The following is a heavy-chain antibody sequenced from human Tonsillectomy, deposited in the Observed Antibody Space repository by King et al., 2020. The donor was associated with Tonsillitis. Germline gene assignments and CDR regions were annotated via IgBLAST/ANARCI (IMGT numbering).Heavy chain of an antibody. CDR3: ARDLRSDLYGMDV. D-gene: IGHD3-3*01. Sequence: VQLVESGGGVVQPGRSLRLSCAASGFTFSSYAMHWVRQAPGKWLEWVAVISYEGSNKYYADSVKGRVTLSRDNSNNTVDLQMNSLRAEDTAVYYCARDLRSDLYGMDVWGQGTTVTVSS. CDR1: GFTFSSYA. CDR2: ISYEGSNK. J-gene: IGHJ6*02. V-gene: IGHV3-30-3*01.